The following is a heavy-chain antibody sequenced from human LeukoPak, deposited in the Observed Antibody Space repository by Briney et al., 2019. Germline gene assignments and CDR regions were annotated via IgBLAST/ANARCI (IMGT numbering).Heavy chain of an antibody. CDR2: VNDSGGT. V-gene: IGHV4-34*01. D-gene: IGHD2-2*01. J-gene: IGHJ4*02. Sequence: PSETLSLTCAVYIDSFTNYYWNWIRQTPGKGLEWIGEVNDSGGTNINPSLRSRVILSVDTSKNQFSLKLSSVTAADTAVYYCARVPTMTFFDYWGQGTLVTVSS. CDR1: IDSFTNYY. CDR3: ARVPTMTFFDY.